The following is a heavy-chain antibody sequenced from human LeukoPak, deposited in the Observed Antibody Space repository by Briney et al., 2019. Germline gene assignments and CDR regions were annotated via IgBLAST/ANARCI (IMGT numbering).Heavy chain of an antibody. J-gene: IGHJ4*02. CDR3: ARDSTAFDY. CDR1: GGSISSSSYY. D-gene: IGHD2-15*01. CDR2: IYYSGST. V-gene: IGHV4-39*01. Sequence: PSETLSLTCSVSGGSISSSSYYWGWIRQPPGKGLEWIGSIYYSGSTYYNPSLKSRVTISVDTSKNQFSLKLGSVTAADTAVYYCARDSTAFDYWGQGTLVIVSS.